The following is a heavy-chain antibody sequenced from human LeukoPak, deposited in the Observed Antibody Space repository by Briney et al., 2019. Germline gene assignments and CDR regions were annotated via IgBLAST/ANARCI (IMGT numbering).Heavy chain of an antibody. V-gene: IGHV3-23*01. D-gene: IGHD3-10*01. CDR3: AKDRSGSGSYYPDY. CDR1: GFTVSSNY. J-gene: IGHJ4*02. Sequence: GGSLRLSCAASGFTVSSNYMSWVRQAPGKGLEWVSAINGGGGSTYYADSVKGRFTVSRDNSKNTLYLQMNSLRAEDTAVYYCAKDRSGSGSYYPDYWGQGTLVTVSS. CDR2: INGGGGST.